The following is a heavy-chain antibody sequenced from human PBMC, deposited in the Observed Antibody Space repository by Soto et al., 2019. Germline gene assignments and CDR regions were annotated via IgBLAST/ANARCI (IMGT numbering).Heavy chain of an antibody. J-gene: IGHJ4*02. CDR3: TIAVDY. CDR1: GFTLSNTW. V-gene: IGHV3-15*01. CDR2: IMSKTDGETT. Sequence: GGSLRLSCAASGFTLSNTWMTWVRQAPGKGLEWVGRIMSKTDGETTDYAAPVNGRFIISRDDSENTLYLQMNSLTSEDSAVYYCTIAVDYWGQGALVTVYS.